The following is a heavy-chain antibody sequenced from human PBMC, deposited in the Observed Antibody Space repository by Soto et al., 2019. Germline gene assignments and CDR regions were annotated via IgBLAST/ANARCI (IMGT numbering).Heavy chain of an antibody. D-gene: IGHD2-21*02. CDR2: ISGSGQST. Sequence: VQLLESGGGLVQPGGSLRLSCAASGFTFSTYAMTWVRQGPGKGLEWVSAISGSGQSTFYADSVKGRFTISRDNSKNTLYLQMNSLRAEDTATFYCALTLYGDHGLDHYYGMDVWGQGTTVTVSS. J-gene: IGHJ6*02. CDR3: ALTLYGDHGLDHYYGMDV. CDR1: GFTFSTYA. V-gene: IGHV3-23*01.